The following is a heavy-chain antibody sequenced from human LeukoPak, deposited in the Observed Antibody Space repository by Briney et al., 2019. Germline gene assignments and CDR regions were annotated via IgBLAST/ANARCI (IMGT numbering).Heavy chain of an antibody. CDR2: ISWNSGSI. D-gene: IGHD7-27*01. V-gene: IGHV3-9*01. CDR1: GFTFDDYA. Sequence: GGSLRLSCAASGFTFDDYAMHWVRQAPGKGLEWVSGISWNSGSIAYADSVKGRFTISRDNAENSLYLQMNSLRAEDTAVYYCARKTGVTGEAFDYWGQGTQVTVSS. CDR3: ARKTGVTGEAFDY. J-gene: IGHJ4*02.